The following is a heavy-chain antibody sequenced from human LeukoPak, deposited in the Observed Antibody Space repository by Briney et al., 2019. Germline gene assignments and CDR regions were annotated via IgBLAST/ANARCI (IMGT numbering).Heavy chain of an antibody. J-gene: IGHJ6*03. CDR1: GGSISSYY. D-gene: IGHD6-13*01. Sequence: SETLSLTCTVSGGSISSYYWSWIRQPPGKGLEWIGFIYDSGSTNYNPSLKSRVTISVDTSKNQFSLKLRSVTAADPAVYYCXXXTEAHSWQTRYYSYYMDVWGKGTTVTVSS. V-gene: IGHV4-59*01. CDR3: XXXTEAHSWQTRYYSYYMDV. CDR2: IYDSGST.